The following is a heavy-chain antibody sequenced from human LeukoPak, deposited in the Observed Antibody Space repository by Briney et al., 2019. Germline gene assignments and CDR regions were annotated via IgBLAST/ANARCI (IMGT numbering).Heavy chain of an antibody. D-gene: IGHD3-9*01. J-gene: IGHJ4*02. Sequence: GGSLRLSCAASGFTFSNSAMNWVRQVPGKGLEWVSSIDYDSSHIYYAASVRGRFTISRDNARNSVYLQMNSLRVEDTAVYYCARDPLRYLRVGHYDYWGQRTLVAVSS. CDR3: ARDPLRYLRVGHYDY. CDR2: IDYDSSHI. V-gene: IGHV3-21*01. CDR1: GFTFSNSA.